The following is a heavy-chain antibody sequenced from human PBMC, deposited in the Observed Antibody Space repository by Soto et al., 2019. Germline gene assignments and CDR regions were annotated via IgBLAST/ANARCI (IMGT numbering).Heavy chain of an antibody. D-gene: IGHD5-18*01. CDR1: GFTFSTYA. J-gene: IGHJ6*02. Sequence: EVQLLESGGDLVQPGGSLRLSCAPSGFTFSTYAMNWDHQAPGKGLEWVSGISGSGDKTYYADSVKGRFTISRDNSKKMLYLQMNTLRAEDTAVYYCAKDPGYTYGHGLDVWGQGTTVTVSS. CDR3: AKDPGYTYGHGLDV. V-gene: IGHV3-23*01. CDR2: ISGSGDKT.